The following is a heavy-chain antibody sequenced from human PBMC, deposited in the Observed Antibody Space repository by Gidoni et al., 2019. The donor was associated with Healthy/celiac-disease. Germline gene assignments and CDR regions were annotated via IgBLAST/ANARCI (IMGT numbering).Heavy chain of an antibody. J-gene: IGHJ3*02. D-gene: IGHD6-19*01. CDR2: ISSSISYI. CDR3: SRDLHIAVAGTSTSAFDI. Sequence: EVQLVESGGGLVKPGGSRRLPCAASGFTFSSYSMNWVRQAPGKGLDGVSAISSSISYIYYADSVKGRFTISRDNAKNSLYLQMNSLRAEDTAVYYCSRDLHIAVAGTSTSAFDIWGQGTMVTVSS. CDR1: GFTFSSYS. V-gene: IGHV3-21*01.